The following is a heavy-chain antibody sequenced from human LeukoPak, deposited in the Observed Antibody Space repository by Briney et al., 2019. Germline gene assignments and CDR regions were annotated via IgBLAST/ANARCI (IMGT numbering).Heavy chain of an antibody. V-gene: IGHV1-69*05. CDR1: GGTFSSYA. CDR3: ARVNRQLVSSSYFDY. Sequence: RASVKVSCKASGGTFSSYAISWVRQAPGQGLEWMGRIIPIFGTANYAQKFQGRVTITTDESTSTAYMELSSLRSEDTAVYYCARVNRQLVSSSYFDYWGQGTLVTVSS. D-gene: IGHD6-6*01. CDR2: IIPIFGTA. J-gene: IGHJ4*02.